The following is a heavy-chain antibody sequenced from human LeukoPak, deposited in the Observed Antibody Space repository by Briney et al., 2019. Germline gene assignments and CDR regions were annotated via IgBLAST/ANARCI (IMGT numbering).Heavy chain of an antibody. CDR1: GFSLSSHW. D-gene: IGHD6-19*01. J-gene: IGHJ6*03. CDR3: ARDGLAVAVNSYYYYYMDV. Sequence: GSLRLSCAASGFSLSSHWMTWVRQAPGKGLEWVANINQDGSEKYYIDSVKGRFTISRDNAKSSLYLQMNSLRGDDTAVYYCARDGLAVAVNSYYYYYMDVWGKGTTVTVSS. V-gene: IGHV3-7*01. CDR2: INQDGSEK.